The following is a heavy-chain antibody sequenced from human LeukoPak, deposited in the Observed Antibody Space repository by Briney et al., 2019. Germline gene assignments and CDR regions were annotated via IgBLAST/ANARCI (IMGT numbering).Heavy chain of an antibody. Sequence: GGSLRLSCAASGFTFSSYDMSWVRQAPGKGLEWVSGISGSGGHTYYADSVKGRFTISRNNSKNTLYLQMNSLRAEDTAVYYCAKNPVAYYFDYWGQGTLVTVSS. CDR3: AKNPVAYYFDY. J-gene: IGHJ4*02. V-gene: IGHV3-23*01. CDR2: ISGSGGHT. CDR1: GFTFSSYD.